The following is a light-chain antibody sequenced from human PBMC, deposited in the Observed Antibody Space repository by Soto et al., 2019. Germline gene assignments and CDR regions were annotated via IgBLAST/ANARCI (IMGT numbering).Light chain of an antibody. CDR3: QQYDNPPPTWT. J-gene: IGKJ1*01. CDR1: QDIATY. V-gene: IGKV1-33*01. Sequence: DIQMTQSPSSLSASVGNRVTITCQASQDIATYLNWYQQKPGKAPNLLIYDASNLETGVPSRFSGGGSGTHFTLTISNLQPEDIATYYCQQYDNPPPTWTFGQGTPVDI. CDR2: DAS.